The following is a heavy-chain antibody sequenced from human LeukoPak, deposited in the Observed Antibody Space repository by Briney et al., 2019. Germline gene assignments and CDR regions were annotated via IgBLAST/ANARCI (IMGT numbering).Heavy chain of an antibody. Sequence: PSETLSLTCTVSGGSISSYYWSWMRPTPGKGLEGFGYIYYSGSTNYNPSLKSRVTISVDTSKNQFSLKLSSVTSAHTAVYYCARGLWFGELNAFDMWGQGTMVTVSS. CDR2: IYYSGST. CDR3: ARGLWFGELNAFDM. CDR1: GGSISSYY. D-gene: IGHD3-10*01. V-gene: IGHV4-59*01. J-gene: IGHJ3*02.